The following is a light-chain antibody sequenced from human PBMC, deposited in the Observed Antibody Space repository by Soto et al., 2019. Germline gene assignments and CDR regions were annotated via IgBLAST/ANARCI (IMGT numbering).Light chain of an antibody. CDR1: SSDVGGYDY. V-gene: IGLV2-14*01. CDR3: SSYTGSSTYV. J-gene: IGLJ1*01. Sequence: QSVLTQPASVSGSPGQSITISCTGTSSDVGGYDYVSWYQQHPGKAPKLMIYEVSYRPSGGSNRFSGSRSGNTASLTISGLQAEDEADYYCSSYTGSSTYVFGTGTKVTVL. CDR2: EVS.